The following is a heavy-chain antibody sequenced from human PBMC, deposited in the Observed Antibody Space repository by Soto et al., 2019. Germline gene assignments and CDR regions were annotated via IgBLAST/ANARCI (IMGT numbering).Heavy chain of an antibody. CDR3: AKGSSSTQFLNYYFYHMDV. D-gene: IGHD2-2*01. J-gene: IGHJ6*03. Sequence: LLESGGGLVQPGGSLRLSCVASGLSFPNYAMNWVRQAPGKGLEWVSGIGGSGAYTYYADSVKGRFTISRDNSKNTVYLQMNSLRCEDTAVYYCAKGSSSTQFLNYYFYHMDVWGKGTTVSVSS. CDR1: GLSFPNYA. CDR2: IGGSGAYT. V-gene: IGHV3-23*01.